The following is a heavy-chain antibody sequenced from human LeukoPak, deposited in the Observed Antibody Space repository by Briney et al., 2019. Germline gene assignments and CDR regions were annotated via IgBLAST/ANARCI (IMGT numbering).Heavy chain of an antibody. CDR2: IYGDDDKT. J-gene: IGHJ2*01. V-gene: IGHV3-23*01. Sequence: GGSLRLSCVASGFTFSNYAMTWVRQAPGKGLEMVSGIYGDDDKTVYGDAVKGRFTISRDNAENSLYLQMNSLRAEDTAVYSCVRGRGWYLDLWGRGTQVTVSS. CDR1: GFTFSNYA. CDR3: VRGRGWYLDL.